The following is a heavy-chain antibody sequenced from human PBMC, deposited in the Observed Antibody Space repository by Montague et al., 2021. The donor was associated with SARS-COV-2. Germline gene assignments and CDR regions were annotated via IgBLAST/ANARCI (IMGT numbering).Heavy chain of an antibody. CDR1: GGSISSYY. CDR2: IYYSGST. Sequence: SETLSLTCTVSGGSISSYYWSWIRQPPGKGLEWIGYIYYSGSTNYNPSLKSRVTISVDTSKNQFSLKLSSVTAADTAVYYCARRGLGYCSGGSCPNDFDIWGQGTMVTVS. D-gene: IGHD2-15*01. J-gene: IGHJ3*02. CDR3: ARRGLGYCSGGSCPNDFDI. V-gene: IGHV4-59*01.